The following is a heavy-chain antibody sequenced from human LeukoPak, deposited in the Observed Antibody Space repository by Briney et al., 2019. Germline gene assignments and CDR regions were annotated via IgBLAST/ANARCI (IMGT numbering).Heavy chain of an antibody. V-gene: IGHV3-21*01. CDR1: GFTFSSYS. D-gene: IGHD2-2*01. CDR3: ARGIICGSSTSCYLYYYYYMDV. CDR2: ISSSSSYI. J-gene: IGHJ6*03. Sequence: GGSLRLSCAASGFTFSSYSMNWVRQAPGKGLEWVSSISSSSSYIYYADSVKGRFTISRDNAKNSLYLQMNSLRAEDTAVYYCARGIICGSSTSCYLYYYYYMDVWGKGTTVTVSS.